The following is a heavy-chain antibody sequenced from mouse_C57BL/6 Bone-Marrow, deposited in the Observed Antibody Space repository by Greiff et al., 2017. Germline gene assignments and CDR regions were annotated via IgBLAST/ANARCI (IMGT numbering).Heavy chain of an antibody. CDR3: ARVAPYDYVNY. V-gene: IGHV1-69*01. J-gene: IGHJ2*01. CDR1: GYTFTSYW. CDR2: IDPSDSYT. Sequence: QVQLQQPGAELVMPGASVKLSCKASGYTFTSYWMHWVKQRPGQGLEWIGEIDPSDSYTNSNQKFKGKSTLTVDKSSSTAYMQLSSLTSEDSAVYNCARVAPYDYVNYWGQGTTLTVSA. D-gene: IGHD2-4*01.